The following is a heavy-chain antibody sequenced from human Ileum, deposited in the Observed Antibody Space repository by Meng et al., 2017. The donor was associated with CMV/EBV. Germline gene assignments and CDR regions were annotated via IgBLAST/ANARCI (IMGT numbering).Heavy chain of an antibody. CDR2: MNPNSGNT. D-gene: IGHD2-2*01. CDR3: ARGYCSSTSYPSDYYFYYGMDA. CDR1: GYTFTSYD. Sequence: ASVKVSCKASGYTFTSYDISWVRQATGQGLEWMGWMNPNSGNTDYAQKFQGRVTMTRSTSISTAYMELSSLRSEDTAVYYCARGYCSSTSYPSDYYFYYGMDAWGQGTTVTVSS. V-gene: IGHV1-8*01. J-gene: IGHJ6*02.